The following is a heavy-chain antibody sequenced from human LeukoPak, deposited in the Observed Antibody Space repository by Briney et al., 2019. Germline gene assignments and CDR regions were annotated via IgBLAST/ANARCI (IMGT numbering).Heavy chain of an antibody. CDR2: IYDSGTT. Sequence: SETLSLTCAVSGGSISGWYWSWIRQPPGKGLEWIGHIYDSGTTNYNPSLKSRVTMSVDSSKNQFSLKLTSVTAADTAVYYCARETTLTGYSSGMGFNYWGQGTLVTVSS. CDR3: ARETTLTGYSSGMGFNY. CDR1: GGSISGWY. V-gene: IGHV4-59*01. D-gene: IGHD6-19*01. J-gene: IGHJ4*02.